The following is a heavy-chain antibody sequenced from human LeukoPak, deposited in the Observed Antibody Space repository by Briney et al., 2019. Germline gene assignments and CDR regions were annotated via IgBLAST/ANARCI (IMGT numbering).Heavy chain of an antibody. CDR1: GYTFTSYG. J-gene: IGHJ5*02. V-gene: IGHV1-18*01. Sequence: ASVKVSCKASGYTFTSYGISWVRQAPGQGLEWIGWISAYTGNTNYAQKLQGRVTMTTDTSTSTAYMELRSLRSDDTAVYYCARDVVLMVYAIPSRWFDPWGQGTLVTVSS. D-gene: IGHD2-8*01. CDR3: ARDVVLMVYAIPSRWFDP. CDR2: ISAYTGNT.